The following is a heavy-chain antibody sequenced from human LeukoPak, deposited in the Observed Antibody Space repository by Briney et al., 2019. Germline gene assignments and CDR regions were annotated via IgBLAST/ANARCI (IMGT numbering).Heavy chain of an antibody. CDR2: IIPILGIA. J-gene: IGHJ6*02. D-gene: IGHD4-17*01. CDR1: GGTFSSYA. Sequence: GASVKVSCKASGGTFSSYAISWVRQAPGQGREWMGRIIPILGIANYAQKSQGRVTITADKSTSTAYMELSSLRSEDTAVYYCARGKDTVTTYYYYGMDVWGQGTTITVSS. CDR3: ARGKDTVTTYYYYGMDV. V-gene: IGHV1-69*04.